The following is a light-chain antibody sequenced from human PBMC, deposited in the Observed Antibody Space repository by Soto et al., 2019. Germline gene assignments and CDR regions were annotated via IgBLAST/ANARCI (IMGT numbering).Light chain of an antibody. Sequence: QSALTQPDSVSGSPGQSITISCTGSSSDVCGYNFVSWYQQYPGKAPKLMIYGVTNRPSGVSDRFSGSKSGNTASLTISGLQAEDEADYYCSSYTTSSTHVAFGGGTKLTVL. CDR1: SSDVCGYNF. CDR3: SSYTTSSTHVA. V-gene: IGLV2-14*01. CDR2: GVT. J-gene: IGLJ2*01.